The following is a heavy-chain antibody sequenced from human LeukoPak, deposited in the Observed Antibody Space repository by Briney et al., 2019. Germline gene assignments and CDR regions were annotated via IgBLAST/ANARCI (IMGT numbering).Heavy chain of an antibody. CDR1: GFTFSSYG. CDR3: ARVTYGSGTYGAFDY. Sequence: GGTLRLSCAASGFTFSSYGMSWVRQAPGKGLEWVSAISGSGGSTYYADSVKGRFTISRDNAKNSLYLQMNSLRVEDTAVYYCARVTYGSGTYGAFDYWGQGTLVTVSS. D-gene: IGHD3-10*01. CDR2: ISGSGGST. V-gene: IGHV3-23*01. J-gene: IGHJ4*02.